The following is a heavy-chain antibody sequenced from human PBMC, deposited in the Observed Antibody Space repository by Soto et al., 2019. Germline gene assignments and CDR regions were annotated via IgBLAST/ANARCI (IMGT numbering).Heavy chain of an antibody. CDR2: IYYSGST. CDR1: GGSISSGGYY. D-gene: IGHD5-18*01. Sequence: QVQLQESGPGLVKPSQTLSLTCTVSGGSISSGGYYWSWIRQHPGKGLEWIGYIYYSGSTYYNPSLKSRVTISVDTSKNQFSLKLSSVTAADTAVYYCAREAVDTAMDPDYYYYGMDVWGQGTTVTVSS. V-gene: IGHV4-31*03. J-gene: IGHJ6*02. CDR3: AREAVDTAMDPDYYYYGMDV.